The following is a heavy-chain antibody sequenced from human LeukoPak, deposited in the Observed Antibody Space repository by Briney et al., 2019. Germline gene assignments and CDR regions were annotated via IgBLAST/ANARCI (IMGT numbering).Heavy chain of an antibody. CDR1: GGSISSYY. V-gene: IGHV4-59*08. CDR3: ARVADSSGYYYDY. Sequence: PSETLSLTCTVSGGSISSYYWSWIRQPPGKGLEWIGYIYHSGTNYNPSLKSRVTISKDTSKNQFSLKLSSVTAADTAVYYCARVADSSGYYYDYWGQGTLVTVSS. D-gene: IGHD3-22*01. CDR2: IYHSGT. J-gene: IGHJ4*02.